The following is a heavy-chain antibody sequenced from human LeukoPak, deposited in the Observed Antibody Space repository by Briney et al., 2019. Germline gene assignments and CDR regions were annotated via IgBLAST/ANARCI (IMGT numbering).Heavy chain of an antibody. CDR3: ARDNRDSSGYYMYYFDY. CDR2: INAGNGNT. Sequence: APVKVSCKASGYTFTSYAMHWVRQAPGQRLEWMGWINAGNGNTKYSQKFQGRVTITRDTSASTAYMELSSLRSEDTAVYYCARDNRDSSGYYMYYFDYWGQGTLVTVSS. J-gene: IGHJ4*02. D-gene: IGHD3-22*01. V-gene: IGHV1-3*01. CDR1: GYTFTSYA.